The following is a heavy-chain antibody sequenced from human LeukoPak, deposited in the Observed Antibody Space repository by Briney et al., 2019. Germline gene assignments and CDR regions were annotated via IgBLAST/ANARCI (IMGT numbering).Heavy chain of an antibody. V-gene: IGHV1-69*01. CDR2: IIPIFGTA. D-gene: IGHD5-12*01. J-gene: IGHJ5*02. CDR1: GGTFSSYA. Sequence: SVKVSCKASGGTFSSYAISWVRQAPGQGLEWMGGIIPIFGTANYAQKFQGRVTITADESTSTAYMELSSLRSEDTAVYYCAREEVATSGVVWFDPWGQGTLVTVSS. CDR3: AREEVATSGVVWFDP.